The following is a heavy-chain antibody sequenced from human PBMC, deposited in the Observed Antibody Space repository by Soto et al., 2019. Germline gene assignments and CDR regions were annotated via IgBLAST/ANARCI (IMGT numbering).Heavy chain of an antibody. V-gene: IGHV3-49*03. CDR1: GFTFGDYA. J-gene: IGHJ6*02. CDR2: IRSKAYGGTT. D-gene: IGHD2-15*01. CDR3: TRAGVLLGDYYYYGMDV. Sequence: GGSLRLSCTASGFTFGDYAMSWFRQAPGKGLEWVGFIRSKAYGGTTEYAASVKGRFTISRDDSKSIAYLQMNSLKTEDTAVYYCTRAGVLLGDYYYYGMDVWGQGTTVTVSS.